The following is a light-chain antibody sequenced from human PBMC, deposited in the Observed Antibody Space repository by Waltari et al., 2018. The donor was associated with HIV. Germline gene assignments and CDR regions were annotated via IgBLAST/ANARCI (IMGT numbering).Light chain of an antibody. CDR2: GAS. CDR3: QHYGGSAIYT. V-gene: IGKV3-20*01. J-gene: IGKJ2*01. CDR1: QSVSSID. Sequence: EIVLTQSPGTLSLSPVVRAPLSCRASQSVSSIDLAWYLQKPGQAPRLLIYGASNRATGVPDRFSGSGSGTDFTLIISRLEPEDFAVYYCQHYGGSAIYTFGQGTKLEIK.